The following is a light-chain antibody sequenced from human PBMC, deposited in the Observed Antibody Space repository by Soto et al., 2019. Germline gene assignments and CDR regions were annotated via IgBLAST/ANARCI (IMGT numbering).Light chain of an antibody. J-gene: IGKJ4*01. CDR3: QQRSNWPLT. V-gene: IGKV3-11*01. Sequence: EIVLIQSPATLSLSPGERATLSCRASQSVSSYLAWYQQKPGQAPRLLIYDASNRATGIPARFNGSGSGTDFTLTISSLEPEDFAVYYCQQRSNWPLTFGGGTKVDIK. CDR2: DAS. CDR1: QSVSSY.